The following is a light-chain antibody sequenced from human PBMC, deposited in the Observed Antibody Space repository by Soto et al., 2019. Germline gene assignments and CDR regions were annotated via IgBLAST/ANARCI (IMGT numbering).Light chain of an antibody. J-gene: IGLJ7*01. CDR1: ASNVASNY. Sequence: QPVLTQPPSASGTPGQRVTISCSGSASNVASNYIYWYQQLPGTAPKLLVFGNNQRPSGVPDRFSGSRSGTSASLAISGLRSEDEAIYFCASWDDSLSGLFGGGTQLTVL. CDR3: ASWDDSLSGL. CDR2: GNN. V-gene: IGLV1-47*01.